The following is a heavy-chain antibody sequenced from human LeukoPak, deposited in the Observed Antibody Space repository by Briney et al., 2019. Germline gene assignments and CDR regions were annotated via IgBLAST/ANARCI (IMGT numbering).Heavy chain of an antibody. CDR3: ARHYYYDSSGYYLGNFDY. V-gene: IGHV1-18*01. D-gene: IGHD3-22*01. CDR2: ISAYNGNT. Sequence: ASVKVSCKASGYTFTSYGISWVRQAPGQGLEWMGWISAYNGNTNYAQKLQGRVTMTTDTSTSTAYMELRSLRSDDTAVYYCARHYYYDSSGYYLGNFDYWGQGTLVTVS. CDR1: GYTFTSYG. J-gene: IGHJ4*02.